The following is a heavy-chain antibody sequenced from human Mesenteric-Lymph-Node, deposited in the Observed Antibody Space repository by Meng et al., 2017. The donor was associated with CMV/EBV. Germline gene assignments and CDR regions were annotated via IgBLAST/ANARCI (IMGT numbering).Heavy chain of an antibody. CDR3: ASSGGYSYGPDY. Sequence: TCAVYGGTFSGYYWRWIRQPPGKGLEWIGEINHSGSTNYNPSLKSRVTISVDTSKNQFSLKLSSVTAADTAVYYCASSGGYSYGPDYWGQGTLVTVSS. CDR2: INHSGST. CDR1: GGTFSGYY. V-gene: IGHV4-34*08. J-gene: IGHJ4*02. D-gene: IGHD5-18*01.